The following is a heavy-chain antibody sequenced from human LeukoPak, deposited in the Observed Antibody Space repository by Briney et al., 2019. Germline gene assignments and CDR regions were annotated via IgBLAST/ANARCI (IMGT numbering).Heavy chain of an antibody. CDR2: IWFDGSNK. D-gene: IGHD2-15*01. Sequence: GGSLRLSRAAPGFTFSNYGMHWVRQAPGKGLEWVAVIWFDGSNKYYADSVHGRFTISRDNSKNTVHLQMNSLSAEDTAVYYCARDRCSGGRCYHDWYFDLWGRGTLVTVSS. J-gene: IGHJ2*01. CDR1: GFTFSNYG. CDR3: ARDRCSGGRCYHDWYFDL. V-gene: IGHV3-33*01.